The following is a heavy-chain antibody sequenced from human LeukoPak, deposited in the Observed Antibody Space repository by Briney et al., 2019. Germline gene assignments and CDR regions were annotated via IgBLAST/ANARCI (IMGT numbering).Heavy chain of an antibody. CDR2: IYYSGST. CDR3: ARLRNHGDYVYYYYYYMDV. CDR1: GGSISSYSYY. V-gene: IGHV4-39*01. Sequence: SQTLSLTCTVSGGSISSYSYYWSWIRQPAGKGLEWIGSIYYSGSTYYNPSLKSRVTISVDTSKNQFSLKLSSVTAADTAVYYCARLRNHGDYVYYYYYYMDVWGKGTTVTTSS. J-gene: IGHJ6*03. D-gene: IGHD4-17*01.